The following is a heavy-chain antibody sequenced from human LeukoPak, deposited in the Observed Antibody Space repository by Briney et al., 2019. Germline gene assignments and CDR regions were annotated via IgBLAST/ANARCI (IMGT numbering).Heavy chain of an antibody. V-gene: IGHV3-7*01. CDR3: MSLGY. CDR1: GFTFNMYW. J-gene: IGHJ4*02. CDR2: IKEDGSEK. Sequence: GGSLRLSCEASGFTFNMYWMNWVRQAPGKGLEWVANIKEDGSEKYYVDSVKGRFTVSRDNAKNLVYLQMKSLRVEDTAVYYCMSLGYWGQGTLVTVSS.